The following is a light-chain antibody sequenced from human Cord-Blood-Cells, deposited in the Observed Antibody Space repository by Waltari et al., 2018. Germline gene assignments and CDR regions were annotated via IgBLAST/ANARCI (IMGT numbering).Light chain of an antibody. CDR2: EGS. J-gene: IGLJ3*02. V-gene: IGLV2-23*01. CDR3: CSYAGSSTWV. CDR1: SSDVGSSNL. Sequence: QSALTQPASVSGSPGQSITISCTGTSSDVGSSNLVSWYQQHSGKAPKPMIYEGSNRPSGVSNRFSGSKSGNTASLTISGLQAEDEADYYCCSYAGSSTWVFGGGTKLTVL.